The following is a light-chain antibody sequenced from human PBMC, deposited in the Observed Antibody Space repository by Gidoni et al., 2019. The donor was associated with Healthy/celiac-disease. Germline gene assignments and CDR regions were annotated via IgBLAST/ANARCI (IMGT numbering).Light chain of an antibody. CDR1: QSVSSY. CDR3: QQRSNWPPILT. J-gene: IGKJ3*01. V-gene: IGKV3-11*01. CDR2: DAS. Sequence: EIVLTQSPATLSLSPGERAPLSCRASQSVSSYLAWYQQKPGQAPRLLLYDASNRATGIPARFSGSGAGTDFTLPISSLEPEDFAVYYCQQRSNWPPILTFGPGTKVDIK.